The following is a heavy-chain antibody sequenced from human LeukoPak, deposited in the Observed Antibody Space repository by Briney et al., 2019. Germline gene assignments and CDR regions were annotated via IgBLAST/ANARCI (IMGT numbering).Heavy chain of an antibody. V-gene: IGHV4-4*02. CDR2: INHSGST. Sequence: SETLSLTCAVSGGSISSSNWWSWVRQPPGKGLEWIGEINHSGSTNYNPSLKSRVTISVDTSKNQFSLKLSSVTAADTAVYYCARVGGDYVLDYWGQGTLVTVSS. J-gene: IGHJ4*02. CDR1: GGSISSSNW. D-gene: IGHD4-17*01. CDR3: ARVGGDYVLDY.